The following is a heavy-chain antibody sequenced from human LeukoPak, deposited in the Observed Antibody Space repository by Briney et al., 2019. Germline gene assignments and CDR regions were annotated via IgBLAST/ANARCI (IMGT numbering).Heavy chain of an antibody. D-gene: IGHD2-2*01. V-gene: IGHV1-8*03. Sequence: ASVKVSCKASGYSFTNYDINWVRQATGQGLEWMGWMNPKSGDTGYSQKFQGRAFITRDTSINTAYMELSSLGSDDTAVYYCARDHSYCSSTSCSSLPTFWGQGTMVTVSS. CDR1: GYSFTNYD. CDR2: MNPKSGDT. J-gene: IGHJ3*01. CDR3: ARDHSYCSSTSCSSLPTF.